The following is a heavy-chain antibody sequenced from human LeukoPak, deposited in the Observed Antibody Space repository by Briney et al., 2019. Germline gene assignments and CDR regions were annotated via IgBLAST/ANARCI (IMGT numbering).Heavy chain of an antibody. CDR1: GGSISSSSYY. V-gene: IGHV4-39*07. D-gene: IGHD6-13*01. CDR3: ARGPMAAAAYYFDY. CDR2: IYHSGST. Sequence: PSETLSLTCTVSGGSISSSSYYWGWIRQPPGKGLEWIGSIYHSGSTYYNPSLKSRVTISVDTSKNQFSLKLSSVTAADTAVYYCARGPMAAAAYYFDYWGQGTLVTVSS. J-gene: IGHJ4*02.